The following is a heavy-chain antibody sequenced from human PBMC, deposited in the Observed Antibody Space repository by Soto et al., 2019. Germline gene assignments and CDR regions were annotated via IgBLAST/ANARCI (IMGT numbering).Heavy chain of an antibody. D-gene: IGHD2-2*01. J-gene: IGHJ4*02. CDR1: GFTFSSYG. Sequence: QVQLVESGGGVVQPGRSLRLSCAASGFTFSSYGMHWVRQAPGKGLEWVAVISYDGSNKYYADSVKGRFTISRDNSKTTLYLQMNSLRAEDTAVYYCAKDPPRRHIVVVPAAMPDYWGQGTLVTVSS. CDR3: AKDPPRRHIVVVPAAMPDY. V-gene: IGHV3-30*18. CDR2: ISYDGSNK.